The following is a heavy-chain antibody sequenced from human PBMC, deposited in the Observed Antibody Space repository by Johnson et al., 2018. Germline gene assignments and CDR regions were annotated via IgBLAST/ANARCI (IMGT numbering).Heavy chain of an antibody. J-gene: IGHJ4*02. CDR1: GFTFSVYG. CDR2: IFNDGNTK. CDR3: ARDWRSGRKLPYFDY. Sequence: QVQLVQSGGGVVQPGRSLRLSCAASGFTFSVYGMHWVRQAPGKGLEWVAVIFNDGNTKDYADSVKGRFPISRDNSKTTLYLQMNRLRPEDTAVYFCARDWRSGRKLPYFDYWGQGTLVTVSS. D-gene: IGHD3-10*01. V-gene: IGHV3-30*03.